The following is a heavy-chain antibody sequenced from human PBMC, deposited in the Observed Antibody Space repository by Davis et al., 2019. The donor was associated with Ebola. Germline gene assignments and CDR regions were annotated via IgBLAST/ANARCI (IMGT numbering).Heavy chain of an antibody. D-gene: IGHD2-2*01. J-gene: IGHJ6*03. CDR2: IHQSGSS. V-gene: IGHV4-38-2*02. CDR3: ARFVVVPVSSSYNYMDV. Sequence: SETLSLTCSVSGFSITSGYSWGWIRQPPGRGPEWIGNIHQSGSSNYNPSLKSRVSISVDASKNQFSLRLRSVTAADTAIYYCARFVVVPVSSSYNYMDVWGKGATVTVSS. CDR1: GFSITSGYS.